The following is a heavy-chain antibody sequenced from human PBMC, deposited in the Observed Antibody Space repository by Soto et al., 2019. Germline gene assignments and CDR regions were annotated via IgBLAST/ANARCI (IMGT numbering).Heavy chain of an antibody. V-gene: IGHV3-21*06. D-gene: IGHD3-10*01. CDR2: ISSSSSYI. Sequence: GESLKISCVASGFTFSPYSMNWVRQAPGKGPEWLSSISSSSSYIFYADSVKGRFTVSRDNAKNSLFLQMSSLRADDTAIYYCARDRETGATVTTYYDSWGQGALVTVSS. CDR1: GFTFSPYS. J-gene: IGHJ4*02. CDR3: ARDRETGATVTTYYDS.